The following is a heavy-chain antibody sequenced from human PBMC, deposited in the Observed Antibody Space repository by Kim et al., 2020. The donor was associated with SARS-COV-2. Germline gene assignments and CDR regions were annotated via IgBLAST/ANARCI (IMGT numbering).Heavy chain of an antibody. CDR3: ATHCSSTSCYFDY. D-gene: IGHD2-2*01. Sequence: SVKVSCKASGGTFSSYAISWVRQAPGQGLEWMGGIIPIFGTANYAQKFQGRVTITADESTSTAYMELSSLRSEDTAVYYCATHCSSTSCYFDYWGQGTLVTVSS. J-gene: IGHJ4*02. CDR1: GGTFSSYA. V-gene: IGHV1-69*13. CDR2: IIPIFGTA.